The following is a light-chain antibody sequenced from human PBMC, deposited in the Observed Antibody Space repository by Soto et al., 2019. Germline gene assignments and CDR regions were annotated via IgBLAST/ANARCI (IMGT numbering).Light chain of an antibody. Sequence: DIQMTQSPSTLSASVGDRVTITCRASQSISSWLAWYQQKPGKAPKLLIYKASSLESGVPSRFSGSGSGTEFTLTISSLQPDDFATYYCQQYNSYSQTTFGPGTKVEIK. J-gene: IGKJ1*01. V-gene: IGKV1-5*03. CDR2: KAS. CDR3: QQYNSYSQTT. CDR1: QSISSW.